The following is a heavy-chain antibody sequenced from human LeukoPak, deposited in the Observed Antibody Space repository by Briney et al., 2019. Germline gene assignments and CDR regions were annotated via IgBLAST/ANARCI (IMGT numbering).Heavy chain of an antibody. Sequence: GASVNVSCKASGYTFTSYDINWVRQATGQGLEWMGWMNPNSGNTGYAQKFQGRVTMTRNTSISTAYMELSSLRSEDTAVYYCARAYYDSTTGAFDIWGQGTMVTVSS. J-gene: IGHJ3*02. V-gene: IGHV1-8*01. D-gene: IGHD3-22*01. CDR3: ARAYYDSTTGAFDI. CDR2: MNPNSGNT. CDR1: GYTFTSYD.